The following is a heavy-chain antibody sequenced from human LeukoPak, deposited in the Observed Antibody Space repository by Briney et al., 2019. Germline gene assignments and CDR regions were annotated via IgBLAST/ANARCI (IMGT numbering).Heavy chain of an antibody. V-gene: IGHV3-7*01. D-gene: IGHD4-17*01. Sequence: GGSLRLPCAASGFTFSDYYMSWIRQAPGKGLEWVANIKQDGSEKYYVGSVKGRFTISRDNAKNSLYLQMNSLRAEDTAVYYCARDTVTTFLGLWGQGTLVTVSS. CDR3: ARDTVTTFLGL. CDR1: GFTFSDYY. CDR2: IKQDGSEK. J-gene: IGHJ4*02.